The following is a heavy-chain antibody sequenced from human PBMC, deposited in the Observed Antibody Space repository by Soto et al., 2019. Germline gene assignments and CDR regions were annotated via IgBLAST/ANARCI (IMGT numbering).Heavy chain of an antibody. CDR1: GVTFSDHY. CDR2: SRNKAKSYST. D-gene: IGHD1-26*01. CDR3: SILEGA. Sequence: EVQLVESGGGLVQPGGSPTLSCADSGVTFSDHYMEWVRQAPGKGLEWVARSRNKAKSYSTDFAASVKGRFTISRDESKNSLYLQMDSLKTEDTAVYYCSILEGAWGQGTLVTVSS. V-gene: IGHV3-72*01. J-gene: IGHJ4*02.